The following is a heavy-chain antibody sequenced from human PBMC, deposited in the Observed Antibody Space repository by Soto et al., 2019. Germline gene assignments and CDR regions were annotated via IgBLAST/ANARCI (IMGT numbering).Heavy chain of an antibody. J-gene: IGHJ5*02. Sequence: QLQLQESGSGLVKPSQTLSLTCAVSGGSISSGGYSWSWLRQPPGKGLEWIGYIYHSGSTYYNPSLKSRVTISVDRSKNQFSLKLSSVTAADTAGYYWARTESGTFDPWGQGTLVTVSS. V-gene: IGHV4-30-2*01. D-gene: IGHD1-7*01. CDR2: IYHSGST. CDR1: GGSISSGGYS. CDR3: ARTESGTFDP.